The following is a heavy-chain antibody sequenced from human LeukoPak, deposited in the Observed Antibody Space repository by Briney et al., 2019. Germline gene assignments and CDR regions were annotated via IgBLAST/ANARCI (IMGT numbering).Heavy chain of an antibody. Sequence: GGSLRLSCAASGFTFSNYWMHWVRQAPGKGLEWVAVIWYDGSNKYYADSVKGRFTISRDNSKNTLYLQMNSLRAEDTAVYYCAREPSYYYDSSAPDGNAFDIWGQGTMVTVSS. CDR2: IWYDGSNK. J-gene: IGHJ3*02. V-gene: IGHV3-33*08. CDR3: AREPSYYYDSSAPDGNAFDI. D-gene: IGHD3-22*01. CDR1: GFTFSNYW.